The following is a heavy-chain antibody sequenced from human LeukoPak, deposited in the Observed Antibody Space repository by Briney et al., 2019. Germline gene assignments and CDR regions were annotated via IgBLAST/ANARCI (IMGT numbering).Heavy chain of an antibody. CDR2: ISSSSSYI. V-gene: IGHV3-21*01. CDR3: ATNVLRYFDWSRFDAFDI. D-gene: IGHD3-9*01. CDR1: GFTFSSYS. Sequence: PGGSLRLSCAASGFTFSSYSMNWVRQAPGKGLEWVSSISSSSSYIYYADSVKGRFTISRDNAKNSLYLQMNSLRAEDTAVYYCATNVLRYFDWSRFDAFDIWGQGTMGTVSS. J-gene: IGHJ3*02.